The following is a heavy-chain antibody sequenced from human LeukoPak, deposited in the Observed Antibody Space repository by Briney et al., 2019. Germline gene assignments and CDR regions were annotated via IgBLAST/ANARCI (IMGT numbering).Heavy chain of an antibody. CDR2: MSGSGGRT. J-gene: IGHJ4*02. V-gene: IGHV3-23*01. D-gene: IGHD3-22*01. Sequence: GGSLRLSCAASGLSFANYAMGWVRQAPGKGLEWVSAMSGSGGRTFYADSVKGRFTISRDNSKNTLFLQMNSLRAEGTAVYYCARDEVYSPGYGDFDYWGQGALVTVSS. CDR3: ARDEVYSPGYGDFDY. CDR1: GLSFANYA.